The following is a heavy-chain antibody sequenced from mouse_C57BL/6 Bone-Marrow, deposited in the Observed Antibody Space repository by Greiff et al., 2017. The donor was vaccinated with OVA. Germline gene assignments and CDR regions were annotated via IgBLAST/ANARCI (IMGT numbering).Heavy chain of an antibody. D-gene: IGHD2-12*01. CDR1: GFSFNTYA. CDR2: IRSKSNNYAT. V-gene: IGHV10-1*01. CDR3: VRDSFYWYFDV. Sequence: EVKVVESGGGLVQPKGSLKLSCAASGFSFNTYAMNWVRQAPGKGLEWVARIRSKSNNYATYYADSVKDRFTISRDDSESMLYLQMNNLKTEDTAMYYCVRDSFYWYFDVWGTGTTVTVSS. J-gene: IGHJ1*03.